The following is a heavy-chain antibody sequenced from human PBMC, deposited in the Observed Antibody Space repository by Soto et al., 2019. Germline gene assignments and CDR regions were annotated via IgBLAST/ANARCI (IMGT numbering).Heavy chain of an antibody. D-gene: IGHD2-15*01. CDR1: GDSITSGGYY. Sequence: SETLSLTCTVTGDSITSGGYYWSWIRQHPGKGLEWLGYIYGSGGSGSTLYNPSLKSRITLSVDTSKTQFSLNLSSVTVADTAVYFCARKQAGYFSVIDYWGQGTLVTVSS. CDR3: ARKQAGYFSVIDY. CDR2: IYGSGGSGST. J-gene: IGHJ4*02. V-gene: IGHV4-31*03.